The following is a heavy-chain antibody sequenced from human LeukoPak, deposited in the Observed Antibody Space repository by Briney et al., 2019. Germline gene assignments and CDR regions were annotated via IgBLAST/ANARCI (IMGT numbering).Heavy chain of an antibody. CDR2: IKPDGSEK. CDR3: ARVVGTDEGADY. V-gene: IGHV3-7*04. J-gene: IGHJ4*02. D-gene: IGHD1-7*01. Sequence: GGSLRLSCAASGFTFRHYWMNWVRQASRKGLEWVANIKPDGSEKRYADSVKGRFTISRDNAENSLYLQINSLRAEDTAVYYCARVVGTDEGADYWGQGTLVTVSS. CDR1: GFTFRHYW.